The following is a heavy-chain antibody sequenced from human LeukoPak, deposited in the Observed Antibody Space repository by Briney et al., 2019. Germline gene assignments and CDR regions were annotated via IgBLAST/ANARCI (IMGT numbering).Heavy chain of an antibody. Sequence: SETLSLTCAVYGGSFSGYYWSWIRQPPGKGLEWMGEINHSGSTNYNPSLKSRVTISVDTSKNQFSLKLSSVTAADTAVYYCARGLTPGMDWFDPWGQGTLVTVSS. D-gene: IGHD1-14*01. CDR2: INHSGST. CDR3: ARGLTPGMDWFDP. J-gene: IGHJ5*02. V-gene: IGHV4-34*01. CDR1: GGSFSGYY.